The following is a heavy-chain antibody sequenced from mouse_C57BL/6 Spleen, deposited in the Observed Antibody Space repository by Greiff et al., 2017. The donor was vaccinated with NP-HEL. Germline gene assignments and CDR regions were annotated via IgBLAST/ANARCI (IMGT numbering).Heavy chain of an antibody. CDR1: GYSFTGYY. CDR2: INPSTGGT. CDR3: ARWGGNYLWCAY. Sequence: VQLQQSGPELVKPGASVKISCKASGYSFTGYYMNWVKQSPEKSLEWIGEINPSTGGTTYNQKFKAKATLTVDKSSSTAYMQLKSLTSEDSAVYYCARWGGNYLWCAYWGQGTLVTVSA. V-gene: IGHV1-42*01. D-gene: IGHD2-1*01. J-gene: IGHJ3*01.